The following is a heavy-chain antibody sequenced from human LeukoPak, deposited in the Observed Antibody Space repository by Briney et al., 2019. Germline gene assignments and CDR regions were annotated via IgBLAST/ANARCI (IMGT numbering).Heavy chain of an antibody. Sequence: PGGSLRLSCAASGFTFSSYAMSSVRQAPGKGLEWVSAISGSGGSTYYADSVKGRFTISRDNSKNTLYLQMNSLRAEDTAVYYCANDWGEYFDYVWGSFTSFDFWGQGTQVTVSS. V-gene: IGHV3-23*01. J-gene: IGHJ4*02. CDR3: ANDWGEYFDYVWGSFTSFDF. CDR1: GFTFSSYA. CDR2: ISGSGGST. D-gene: IGHD3-16*01.